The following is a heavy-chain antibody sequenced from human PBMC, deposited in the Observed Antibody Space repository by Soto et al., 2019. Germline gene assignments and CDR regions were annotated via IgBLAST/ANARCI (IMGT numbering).Heavy chain of an antibody. Sequence: GGSLRLSCAASGFTFSSYGMHWVRQAPGKGLEWVAVISYDGSNKYYADYVKGRFTISRDNSKNTLYLQMNSLRAEDTAVYYCAKDKGIEKNCYYYGMDVWGQGTTVTVSS. CDR3: AKDKGIEKNCYYYGMDV. J-gene: IGHJ6*02. D-gene: IGHD2-15*01. CDR1: GFTFSSYG. V-gene: IGHV3-30*18. CDR2: ISYDGSNK.